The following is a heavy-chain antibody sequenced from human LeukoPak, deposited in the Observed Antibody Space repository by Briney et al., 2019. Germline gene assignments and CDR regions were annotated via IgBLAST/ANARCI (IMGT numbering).Heavy chain of an antibody. D-gene: IGHD1-1*01. V-gene: IGHV5-51*01. CDR2: IYPGDSDT. J-gene: IGHJ4*02. CDR1: GYSFTSYW. Sequence: GESLKISCKGSGYSFTSYWIGWVRQTPGKGLEWMGIIYPGDSDTRYSPSFQGQVTISADKSISTAYLQWSSLKASDTAMYYCARADLSTTGTTSVWGQGTLVTVSS. CDR3: ARADLSTTGTTSV.